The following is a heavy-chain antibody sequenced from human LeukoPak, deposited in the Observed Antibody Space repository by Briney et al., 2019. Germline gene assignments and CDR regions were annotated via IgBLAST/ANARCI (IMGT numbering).Heavy chain of an antibody. CDR2: INHSGST. V-gene: IGHV4-34*01. J-gene: IGHJ4*02. Sequence: PGGSLRLSCAASGFTFSSYEMNWVRQAPGKGLEWIGEINHSGSTNYNPSLKSRVTISVDTSKNQFSLKLSSVTAADTAVYYCARQGSGLDYWGQGTLVTVSS. D-gene: IGHD6-19*01. CDR3: ARQGSGLDY. CDR1: GFTFSSYE.